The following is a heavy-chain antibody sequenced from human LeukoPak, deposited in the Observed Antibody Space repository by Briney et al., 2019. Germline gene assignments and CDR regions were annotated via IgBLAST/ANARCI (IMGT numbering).Heavy chain of an antibody. V-gene: IGHV3-23*01. Sequence: GGTLRLSCAASGFTFSSYGMSWVRQAPGKGLEWVSAISGSGGSTYYADSVKGRFTISRDNSKNTLYLQMNSLRAEDTAVYYCAKAGLLRYFDWLYFDYWGQGTLVTVSS. CDR1: GFTFSSYG. CDR2: ISGSGGST. CDR3: AKAGLLRYFDWLYFDY. D-gene: IGHD3-9*01. J-gene: IGHJ4*02.